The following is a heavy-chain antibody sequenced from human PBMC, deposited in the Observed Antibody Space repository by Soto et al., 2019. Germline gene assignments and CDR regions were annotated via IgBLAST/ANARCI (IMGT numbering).Heavy chain of an antibody. D-gene: IGHD2-8*01. Sequence: QVLLVQSGAEMKQPGSSVSVSCKASGDSFTNYAFTWVRQAPGQGPEWLGGIILALGTPHYSQRFQGRLTLTTNKSSITVYMELGSLRLEDTAVYYCGRYYTNTKCRGVYYLDLWGQGTLLTVSS. J-gene: IGHJ5*02. CDR1: GDSFTNYA. V-gene: IGHV1-69*06. CDR2: IILALGTP. CDR3: GRYYTNTKCRGVYYLDL.